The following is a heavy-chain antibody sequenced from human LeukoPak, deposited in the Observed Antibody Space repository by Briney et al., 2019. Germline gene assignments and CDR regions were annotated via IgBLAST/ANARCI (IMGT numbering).Heavy chain of an antibody. D-gene: IGHD2-21*02. CDR1: SASFSGYY. V-gene: IGHV4-34*01. CDR2: INHRGST. J-gene: IGHJ4*02. Sequence: SETLSLTCAVYSASFSGYYWNWIRQPPGKGLEWIGEINHRGSTNYNPSLKSRVTISEDTSKNQFSLKLSSVTAADTAVYYCAKDGDWAFDHWAQGTLVSVSS. CDR3: AKDGDWAFDH.